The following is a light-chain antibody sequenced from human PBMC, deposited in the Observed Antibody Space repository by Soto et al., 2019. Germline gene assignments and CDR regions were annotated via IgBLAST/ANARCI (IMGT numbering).Light chain of an antibody. Sequence: DIQMTKYPSSLSASVGDRVTITCRASQTISTYLNWYQQIPGKAPKLLIYGASNLQNGVPSRFSGSGSGTEFTLTISSLQPEYFATYYCQKSSSIPYTFGQGTKLEIK. CDR2: GAS. CDR1: QTISTY. J-gene: IGKJ2*01. CDR3: QKSSSIPYT. V-gene: IGKV1-39*01.